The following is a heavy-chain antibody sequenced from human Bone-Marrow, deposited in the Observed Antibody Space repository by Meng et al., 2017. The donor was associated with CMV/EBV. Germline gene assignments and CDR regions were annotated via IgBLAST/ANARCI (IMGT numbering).Heavy chain of an antibody. V-gene: IGHV5-51*01. J-gene: IGHJ5*02. CDR1: GYSFTSYW. D-gene: IGHD3-3*01. Sequence: GGSLRLSCKGSGYSFTSYWIGWVRQMPGKGLEWMGIIYPGDSDTRYSPSFQGQVTISADKSISTAYLQWSSLKASDTAMYYCARQASDFWSGYYTSRAWFAPWGQGNLVTLSS. CDR3: ARQASDFWSGYYTSRAWFAP. CDR2: IYPGDSDT.